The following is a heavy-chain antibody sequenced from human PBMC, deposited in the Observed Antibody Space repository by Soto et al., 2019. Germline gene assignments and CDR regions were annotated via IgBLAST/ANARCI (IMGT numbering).Heavy chain of an antibody. CDR3: ARRKGYCSSTSCYWGKQNWFDA. CDR1: GGSFSGYY. J-gene: IGHJ5*02. V-gene: IGHV4-34*01. D-gene: IGHD2-2*01. CDR2: INHSGST. Sequence: SQTLSLTCAVYGGSFSGYYWSWIRQPPGKGLEWIGEINHSGSTNYNPSLKSRVTISVDTSKNKFSLKMSSVNAADTAVYYCARRKGYCSSTSCYWGKQNWFDAWGQGNLVT.